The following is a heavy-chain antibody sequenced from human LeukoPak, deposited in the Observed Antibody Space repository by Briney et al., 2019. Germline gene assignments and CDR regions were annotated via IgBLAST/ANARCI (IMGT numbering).Heavy chain of an antibody. V-gene: IGHV3-7*01. D-gene: IGHD6-19*01. CDR3: AREGSSGWYPY. Sequence: GGSLRLSCAVSGLTFSSSWMDWVRQAPGKGLEWVASINPEGSEKYSADSVKGRFTISRDNSKNTLYLQMNSLRAEDTAIYFCAREGSSGWYPYWGQGTLVTVSS. CDR1: GLTFSSSW. J-gene: IGHJ4*02. CDR2: INPEGSEK.